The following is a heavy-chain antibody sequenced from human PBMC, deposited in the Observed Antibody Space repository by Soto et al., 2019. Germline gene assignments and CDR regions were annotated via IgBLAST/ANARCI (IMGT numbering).Heavy chain of an antibody. CDR2: INHSGST. CDR3: ARAHYYGSGSYGYWLDP. D-gene: IGHD3-10*01. CDR1: GGSFSGYY. Sequence: PSETLSLTCAVYGGSFSGYYWSWIRQPPGKGLEWIGEINHSGSTNYNPSLKSRVTISVDTSKNQFSLKLSSVTAADTAVFYCARAHYYGSGSYGYWLDPWGQGXLVTVYS. J-gene: IGHJ5*02. V-gene: IGHV4-34*01.